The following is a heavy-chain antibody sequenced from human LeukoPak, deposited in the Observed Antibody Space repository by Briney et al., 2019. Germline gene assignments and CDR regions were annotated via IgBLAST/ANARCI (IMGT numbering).Heavy chain of an antibody. CDR1: GYSFTSYW. CDR2: IYPGDSDT. CDR3: ARKYYYGSGSYLYYFDY. J-gene: IGHJ4*02. D-gene: IGHD3-10*01. Sequence: GESLKISCKGSGYSFTSYWIGWVRPMPGKGLEWMGIIYPGDSDTRYSPSFQGQVTISADKSISTAYLQWSSLKASDTAMYYCARKYYYGSGSYLYYFDYWGQGTLVTVSS. V-gene: IGHV5-51*01.